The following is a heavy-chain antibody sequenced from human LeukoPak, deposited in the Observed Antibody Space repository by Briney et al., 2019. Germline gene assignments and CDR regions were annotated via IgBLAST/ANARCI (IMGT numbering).Heavy chain of an antibody. CDR3: APSGSYPQQSFDY. CDR2: IWYDGSNK. V-gene: IGHV3-33*01. Sequence: PGRSLRLSCAAPGFTFSSYGMHWVRQAPGKGLEWVAVIWYDGSNKYYADSVKGRFTISRDNSKNTLYLQMNSLRAEDTAVYYCAPSGSYPQQSFDYWGQGTLVTVSS. J-gene: IGHJ4*02. CDR1: GFTFSSYG. D-gene: IGHD3-10*01.